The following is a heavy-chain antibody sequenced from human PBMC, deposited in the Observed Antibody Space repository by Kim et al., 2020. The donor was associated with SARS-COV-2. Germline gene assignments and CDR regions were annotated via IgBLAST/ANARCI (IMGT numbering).Heavy chain of an antibody. Sequence: ASVKVSCKASGYTFTSYAMNWVRQAPGQGLEWMGWINTNTGNPTYAQGFTGRFVFSLDTSVSTAYLQISSLKAEDTAVYYCAREGTVLRFLEWLFRGTLMDVWGKGTTVTVSS. J-gene: IGHJ6*03. V-gene: IGHV7-4-1*02. D-gene: IGHD3-3*01. CDR2: INTNTGNP. CDR1: GYTFTSYA. CDR3: AREGTVLRFLEWLFRGTLMDV.